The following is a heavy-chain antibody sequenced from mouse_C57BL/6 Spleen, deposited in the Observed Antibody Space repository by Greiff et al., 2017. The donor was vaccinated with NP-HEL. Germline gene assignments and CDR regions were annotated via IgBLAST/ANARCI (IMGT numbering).Heavy chain of an antibody. CDR1: GYTFTSYG. D-gene: IGHD2-10*02. CDR3: ARSGYDPYFDY. V-gene: IGHV1-81*01. Sequence: VQLQQSGAELARPGASVKLSCKASGYTFTSYGMSWVKQRTGQGLEWIGEIYPRSGNNYYNEKFKGKATLTADKSSSTAYMELRSLTSEDSAVXFCARSGYDPYFDYWGQGTTLTVSS. CDR2: IYPRSGNN. J-gene: IGHJ2*01.